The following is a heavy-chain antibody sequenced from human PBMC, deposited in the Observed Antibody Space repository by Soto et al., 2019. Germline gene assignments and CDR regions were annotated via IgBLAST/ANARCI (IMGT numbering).Heavy chain of an antibody. Sequence: SETLSLTCTVSGGSVSSGSYYWSWIRQPPGKGLEWIGYIYYSGSTNYNPSLKSRVTISVDTSKNQFSLKLSSVTAADTAVYYCARVPMTGYSDSSGFQYYFDYWGQGTLVTVSS. J-gene: IGHJ4*02. D-gene: IGHD3-22*01. V-gene: IGHV4-61*01. CDR3: ARVPMTGYSDSSGFQYYFDY. CDR1: GGSVSSGSYY. CDR2: IYYSGST.